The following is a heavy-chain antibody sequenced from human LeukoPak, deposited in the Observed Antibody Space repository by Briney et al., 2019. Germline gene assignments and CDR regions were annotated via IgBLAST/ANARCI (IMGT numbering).Heavy chain of an antibody. Sequence: GGSLRLSCAASGFTFNAYSMGWVRQAPGKGLEWVSIISRASESIFYADSVKGRFTISRDNAKNSLYLQMNGLRAEDTAAYYCMRGATDTTRWFDPWGQGTLVIVSS. CDR3: MRGATDTTRWFDP. CDR1: GFTFNAYS. D-gene: IGHD1-7*01. CDR2: ISRASESI. J-gene: IGHJ5*02. V-gene: IGHV3-21*01.